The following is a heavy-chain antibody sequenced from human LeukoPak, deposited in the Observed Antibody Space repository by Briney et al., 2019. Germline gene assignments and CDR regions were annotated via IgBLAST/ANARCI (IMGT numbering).Heavy chain of an antibody. Sequence: PSETLSLTCAVYGGSFSGYYWSWIRPPPGKGREWIGEINHSGSTNYNPSLKRRVTISVDTSKHQFSLQLSSVTAADTAVYYCARGREYYDILTGYYKPPYYFDYWGQGTLVTVSS. V-gene: IGHV4-34*01. CDR2: INHSGST. D-gene: IGHD3-9*01. CDR3: ARGREYYDILTGYYKPPYYFDY. CDR1: GGSFSGYY. J-gene: IGHJ4*02.